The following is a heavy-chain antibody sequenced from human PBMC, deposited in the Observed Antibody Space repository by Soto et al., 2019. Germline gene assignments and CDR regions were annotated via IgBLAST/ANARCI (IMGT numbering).Heavy chain of an antibody. V-gene: IGHV4-39*01. CDR3: AKMEYGLYYSDY. CDR2: IYYSGST. CDR1: GGSISSSSYF. D-gene: IGHD2-8*01. Sequence: SETLSLTCSVSGGSISSSSYFWGWLRQPPGKGLEWIGSIYYSGSTYYNPSLKSRVTVSVDTSKNQFSLKLSSVTAEDAAFYYCAKMEYGLYYSDYWGLGTLVTVSS. J-gene: IGHJ4*02.